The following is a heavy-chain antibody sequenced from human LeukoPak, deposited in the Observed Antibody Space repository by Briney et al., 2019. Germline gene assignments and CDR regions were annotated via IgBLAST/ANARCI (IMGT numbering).Heavy chain of an antibody. J-gene: IGHJ4*02. Sequence: PGGSLGLSCAASGFTFSSYAMSWVRQAPGKGLEWVSAISGSGGSTYYADSVKGRFTISRDNSKNTLYLQMNSLRAEDTAVYYCAKVMPLYQLQWGLYDYWGQGTLVTVSS. CDR2: ISGSGGST. V-gene: IGHV3-23*01. CDR3: AKVMPLYQLQWGLYDY. CDR1: GFTFSSYA. D-gene: IGHD2-2*01.